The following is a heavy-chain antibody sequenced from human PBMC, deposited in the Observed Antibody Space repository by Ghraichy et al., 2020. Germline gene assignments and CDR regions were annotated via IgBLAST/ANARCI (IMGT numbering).Heavy chain of an antibody. V-gene: IGHV6-1*01. D-gene: IGHD4-17*01. CDR1: GDSVSSNSAA. CDR3: ARTHGDYSVSGGFDP. CDR2: TYYRSKWYN. Sequence: SQTLSLTCAISGDSVSSNSAAWNWIRQSPSRGLEWLGRTYYRSKWYNDYAVSVKSRLTINPDTSKNQFSLQLNSVTPEDTTVYYCARTHGDYSVSGGFDPWGHGTLVTVSS. J-gene: IGHJ5*02.